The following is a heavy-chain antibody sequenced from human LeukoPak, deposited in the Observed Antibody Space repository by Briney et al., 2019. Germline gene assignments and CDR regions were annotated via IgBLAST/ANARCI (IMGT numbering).Heavy chain of an antibody. J-gene: IGHJ4*02. CDR2: IDYSGST. CDR3: AREYTLYRSGWFLDY. CDR1: SIYD. Sequence: SIYDMSWVRQAPGKGLEWLGSIDYSGSTYYNPSLKSRATISIDTSKNQFSLKLSSVTAADTAVYYCAREYTLYRSGWFLDYWGQGTVVAVSS. D-gene: IGHD6-19*01. V-gene: IGHV4-39*07.